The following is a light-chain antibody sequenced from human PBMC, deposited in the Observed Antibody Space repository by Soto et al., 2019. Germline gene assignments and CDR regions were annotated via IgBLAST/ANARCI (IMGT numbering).Light chain of an antibody. V-gene: IGKV3-15*01. J-gene: IGKJ5*01. Sequence: VLTQSPGTLSLSPGERATLSCRASQSVSSNLAWYQQKPGQAPRLLIYDTSTRATGIPARFSGSGSGTEFTLTISSLQSEDFAVYYCQQYSNWPPITFGQGTRLEIK. CDR1: QSVSSN. CDR2: DTS. CDR3: QQYSNWPPIT.